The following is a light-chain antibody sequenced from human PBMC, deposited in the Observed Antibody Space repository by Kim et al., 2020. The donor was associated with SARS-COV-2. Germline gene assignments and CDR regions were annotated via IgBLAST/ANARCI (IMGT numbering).Light chain of an antibody. J-gene: IGKJ1*01. Sequence: AAVGDRVTITCRASQNINNWLAWYQQKPGKAPKLLIYAASTLQSGVPSRFSGSGSGTDFTLTINCLQSEDFATYYCQQYYSYPWTFGQGTKVDIK. CDR3: QQYYSYPWT. V-gene: IGKV1-8*01. CDR1: QNINNW. CDR2: AAS.